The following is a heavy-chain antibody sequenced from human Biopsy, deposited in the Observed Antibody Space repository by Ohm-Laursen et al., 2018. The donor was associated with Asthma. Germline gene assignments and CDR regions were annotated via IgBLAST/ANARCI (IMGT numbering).Heavy chain of an antibody. V-gene: IGHV1-69*13. D-gene: IGHD2-2*01. CDR1: GGTFNTCV. CDR2: INSVFGTT. CDR3: ARKAGSCISRTCYSLDF. Sequence: SVKVSCKSLGGTFNTCVIGWVRQAPGQGLEWMGGINSVFGTTTYPQKFQDRVTITADDSTSTVHMELSSLRSEDTAVYYCARKAGSCISRTCYSLDFWGQGTLVTVSS. J-gene: IGHJ4*02.